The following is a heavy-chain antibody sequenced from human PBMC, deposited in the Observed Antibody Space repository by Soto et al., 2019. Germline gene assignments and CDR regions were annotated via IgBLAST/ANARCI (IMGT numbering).Heavy chain of an antibody. CDR1: GGSISSGDYY. V-gene: IGHV4-30-4*01. D-gene: IGHD2-15*01. CDR3: GRVLCSGGSCYSDY. CDR2: IYYSENT. Sequence: PSETLSLTCTVSGGSISSGDYYWSWIRQPPGKGLEWIGFIYYSENTFYNPSLGSRATISLDTSKNQFSLKLNSVTAADTAVYYCGRVLCSGGSCYSDYWGQGTLVTVSS. J-gene: IGHJ4*02.